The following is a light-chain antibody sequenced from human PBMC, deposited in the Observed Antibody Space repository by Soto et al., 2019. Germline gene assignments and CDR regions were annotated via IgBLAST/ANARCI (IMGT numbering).Light chain of an antibody. V-gene: IGLV2-23*02. Sequence: QSVLTQPASVSGSPGQSITISCTGTSSDVGSYNLVSWYQQHPGKAPKLMIYEVSKRPSGVSNRFSGSKSGNTASLTIFGLQAEDEADYYCCSYAGSSTPSYVFGTGTKVTVL. J-gene: IGLJ1*01. CDR2: EVS. CDR1: SSDVGSYNL. CDR3: CSYAGSSTPSYV.